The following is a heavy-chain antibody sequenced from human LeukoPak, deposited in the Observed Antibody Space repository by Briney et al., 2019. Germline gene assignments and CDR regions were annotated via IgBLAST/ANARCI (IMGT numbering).Heavy chain of an antibody. CDR3: AKYQRQWLPKGGFDY. Sequence: GGSLRLSCSASGFPFSTYAMHWVRQAPGKGLEYVSAITSNGVGTYYADSVKGRFTISRANSKNTLYLQMDNLRAEDTAVYYCAKYQRQWLPKGGFDYWGQGTLVTVSS. V-gene: IGHV3-64*04. CDR2: ITSNGVGT. J-gene: IGHJ4*02. CDR1: GFPFSTYA. D-gene: IGHD6-19*01.